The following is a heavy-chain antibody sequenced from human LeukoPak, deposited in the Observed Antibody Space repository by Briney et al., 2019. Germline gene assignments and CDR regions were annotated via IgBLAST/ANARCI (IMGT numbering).Heavy chain of an antibody. CDR3: ARGGAARPNYFDY. CDR2: IYYSGST. D-gene: IGHD6-6*01. J-gene: IGHJ4*02. Sequence: PSQTLSLTCTVSGGSISSGEYYWSWIRQPPGKGLEWIGYIYYSGSTYYNPSLKSRVTISVDTSKNQFSLKLSSVTAADTAVYYCARGGAARPNYFDYWGQGTLVTVSS. V-gene: IGHV4-30-4*08. CDR1: GGSISSGEYY.